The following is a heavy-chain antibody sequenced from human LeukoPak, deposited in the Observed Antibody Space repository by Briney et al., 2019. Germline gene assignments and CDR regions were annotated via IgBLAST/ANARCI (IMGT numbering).Heavy chain of an antibody. CDR1: GFTFSTYA. V-gene: IGHV3-23*01. D-gene: IGHD5-12*01. CDR2: ISGSADKT. J-gene: IGHJ6*02. CDR3: AKNSGSDYYFHMHV. Sequence: GGSLRLSCAASGFTFSTYAMNWVRQSPGKGLQWVSAISGSADKTYYADSVMGRFTISRDNSKNTLYLQMNSLRAEDTAIYYCAKNSGSDYYFHMHVWGQGTTVTVS.